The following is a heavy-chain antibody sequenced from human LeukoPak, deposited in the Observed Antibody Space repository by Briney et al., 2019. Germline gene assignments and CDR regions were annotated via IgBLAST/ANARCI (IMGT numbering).Heavy chain of an antibody. V-gene: IGHV3-23*01. CDR2: ISGSGGST. D-gene: IGHD3-22*01. J-gene: IGHJ4*02. Sequence: GGSLRLSCAASGFTFSSYAMSWVRQAPGKGLEWVSAISGSGGSTYYADSVKGRFTISRDNPKNTLYLQMNSLRAEDTAVYYCARVGGYYNSFGYWGQGTLVAVSS. CDR3: ARVGGYYNSFGY. CDR1: GFTFSSYA.